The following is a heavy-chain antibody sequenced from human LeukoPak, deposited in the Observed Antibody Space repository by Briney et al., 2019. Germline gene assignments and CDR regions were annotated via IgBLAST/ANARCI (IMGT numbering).Heavy chain of an antibody. Sequence: PSETLSLTCAVSGGSMSSYYWSWIRQPAGEGLEWIGRIYPRGTTNYNPSLKSRVTMSVDTSKNHFFLKLSSVTAADTAVYYCARAPRGWLQFRYFDYWGQGTLVTVSS. V-gene: IGHV4-4*07. CDR2: IYPRGTT. CDR3: ARAPRGWLQFRYFDY. J-gene: IGHJ4*02. CDR1: GGSMSSYY. D-gene: IGHD5-24*01.